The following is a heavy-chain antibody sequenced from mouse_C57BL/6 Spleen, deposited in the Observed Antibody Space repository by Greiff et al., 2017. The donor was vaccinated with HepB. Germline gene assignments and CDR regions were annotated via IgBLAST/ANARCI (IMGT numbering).Heavy chain of an antibody. V-gene: IGHV1-55*01. Sequence: QVQLQQPGAELVKPGASVKMSCKASGYTFTSYWITWVKQRPGQGLEWIGDIYPGSGSTNYNEKFKSKATLTVDTSSSTAYIQLSSLTSEDSAVYYCARSYYGGYYFDYWGQGTTLTVSS. CDR1: GYTFTSYW. D-gene: IGHD1-1*01. CDR3: ARSYYGGYYFDY. CDR2: IYPGSGST. J-gene: IGHJ2*01.